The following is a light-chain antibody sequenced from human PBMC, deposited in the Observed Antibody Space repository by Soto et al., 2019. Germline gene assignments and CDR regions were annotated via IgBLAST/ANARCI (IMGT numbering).Light chain of an antibody. J-gene: IGKJ5*01. CDR3: QQSYSTLIT. V-gene: IGKV1-39*01. Sequence: DIRMTQSPSSLSASVGDRVTITCRASQSISNYLNWYQQKPGKAPKLLIYSASSLDIGVPSRFSGSGSGTDFTLTISSLQPEDFATYICQQSYSTLITFGQGTRLEIK. CDR1: QSISNY. CDR2: SAS.